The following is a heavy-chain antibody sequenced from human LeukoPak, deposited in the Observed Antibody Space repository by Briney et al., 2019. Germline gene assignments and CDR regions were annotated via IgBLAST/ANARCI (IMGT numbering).Heavy chain of an antibody. Sequence: ASVKVSCKTSGYSENFYGITWVRQATGQGLEWMGWMNPNSGNIGYAQKFQGRVTITRNTSISTAYMELSSLRSEDTAVYYCARDGWEPYQYDYWGQGTLVTVSS. CDR1: GYSENFYG. CDR3: ARDGWEPYQYDY. D-gene: IGHD1-26*01. J-gene: IGHJ4*02. CDR2: MNPNSGNI. V-gene: IGHV1-8*01.